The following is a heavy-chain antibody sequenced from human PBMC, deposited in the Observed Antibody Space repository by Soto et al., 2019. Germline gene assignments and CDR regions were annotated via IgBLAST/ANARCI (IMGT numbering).Heavy chain of an antibody. J-gene: IGHJ6*02. CDR1: GGSISSYY. D-gene: IGHD3-3*01. V-gene: IGHV4-59*01. CDR3: ARGLGSWSGYYYYGMDV. CDR2: IYYSGST. Sequence: PWETLSLTCTVSGGSISSYYWSWIRQPPGKGLEWIGYIYYSGSTNYNPSLKSRVTISVDTSKNQFSLKLSSVTAADTAVYYCARGLGSWSGYYYYGMDVWGQGTPVTVSS.